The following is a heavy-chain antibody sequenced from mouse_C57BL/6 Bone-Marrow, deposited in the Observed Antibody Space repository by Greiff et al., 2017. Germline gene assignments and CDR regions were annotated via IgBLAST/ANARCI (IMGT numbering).Heavy chain of an antibody. CDR1: GYAFSSYW. Sequence: QVHVKQSGAELVKPGASVKISCKASGYAFSSYWMNWVKQRPGKGLEWIGQIYPGDGDTNYNGKFKGKATLTADKSSSTAYMQLSSLTSEDSAVYFCARGYYGSRLSMDYWGQGTSVTVSS. V-gene: IGHV1-80*01. J-gene: IGHJ4*01. D-gene: IGHD1-1*01. CDR2: IYPGDGDT. CDR3: ARGYYGSRLSMDY.